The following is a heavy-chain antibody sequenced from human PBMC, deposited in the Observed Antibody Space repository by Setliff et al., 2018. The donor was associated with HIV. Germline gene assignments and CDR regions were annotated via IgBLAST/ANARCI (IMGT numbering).Heavy chain of an antibody. CDR2: ISSGGGFI. D-gene: IGHD2-8*01. V-gene: IGHV3-21*06. CDR3: ARLNGATHDGFDI. CDR1: GFTFSKYT. Sequence: GESLKISCAASGFTFSKYTVNWVRQAPGKGLEWVPSISSGGGFIYYADSVKGRFTIARDNAKDSLYLQMNNLRSEDTGVYFCARLNGATHDGFDIWGQGTKVTVSS. J-gene: IGHJ3*02.